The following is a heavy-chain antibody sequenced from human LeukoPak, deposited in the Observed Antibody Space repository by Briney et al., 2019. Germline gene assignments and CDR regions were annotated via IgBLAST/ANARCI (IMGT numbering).Heavy chain of an antibody. CDR3: ARHNPPLRYFDWLLNPPYFDY. CDR2: IIPIFGTA. CDR1: GGTFSSYA. D-gene: IGHD3-9*01. J-gene: IGHJ4*02. V-gene: IGHV1-69*01. Sequence: VASVKVSCKASGGTFSSYAISWVRQAPGQGLEWMGGIIPIFGTANYAQKFQGRVTITADESTSTAYMELSSLRSEDTAVYYCARHNPPLRYFDWLLNPPYFDYWGQGTLVTVSS.